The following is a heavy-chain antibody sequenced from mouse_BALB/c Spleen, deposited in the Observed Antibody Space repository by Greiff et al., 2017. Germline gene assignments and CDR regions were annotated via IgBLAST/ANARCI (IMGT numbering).Heavy chain of an antibody. Sequence: EVHLVESGGGLVQPGGSLKLSCAASGFTFSSYTMSWVRQTPEKRLEWVAYISNGGGSTYYPDTVKGRFTISRDNAKNTLYLQMSSLKSEDTAMYYCARQGYYYGSSYFDYWGQGTTLTVSS. V-gene: IGHV5-12-2*01. CDR2: ISNGGGST. CDR1: GFTFSSYT. J-gene: IGHJ2*01. D-gene: IGHD1-1*01. CDR3: ARQGYYYGSSYFDY.